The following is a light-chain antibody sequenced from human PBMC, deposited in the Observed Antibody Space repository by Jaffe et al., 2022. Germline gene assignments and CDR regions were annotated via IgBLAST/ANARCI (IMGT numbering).Light chain of an antibody. J-gene: IGLJ3*02. CDR3: QSYDSSLGGSRV. CDR2: GDT. Sequence: QSVLTQPPSVSGAPGQRVTISCTGSSSNIGSHYDVHWYQQLPGAAPRLLIFGDTNRPSGVPDRFSGSTSGTSASLAITGLQAGDEAHYFCQSYDSSLGGSRVFGGGTKLTVL. V-gene: IGLV1-40*01. CDR1: SSNIGSHYD.